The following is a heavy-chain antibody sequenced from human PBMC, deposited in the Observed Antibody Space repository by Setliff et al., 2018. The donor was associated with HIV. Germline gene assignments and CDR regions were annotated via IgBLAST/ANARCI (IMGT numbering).Heavy chain of an antibody. CDR1: GYTFTSYD. Sequence: GASVKVSCKASGYTFTSYDISWVRQAPGQGLEWMGWISAYNGNTNYAQKLQGRVTMTTDTSTSTAYMELRSLRSDDTAVYYCARNTYYYDSSGSGGYYFDYWGQGTLVTVSS. CDR3: ARNTYYYDSSGSGGYYFDY. D-gene: IGHD3-22*01. V-gene: IGHV1-18*01. CDR2: ISAYNGNT. J-gene: IGHJ4*02.